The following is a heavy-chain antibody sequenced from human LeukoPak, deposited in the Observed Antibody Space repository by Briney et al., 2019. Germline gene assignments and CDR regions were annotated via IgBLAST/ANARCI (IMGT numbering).Heavy chain of an antibody. CDR3: AKASVYYGPSYYFDY. D-gene: IGHD3-10*01. Sequence: GGSLRLSCAASEFTFSRYWMSWVRQAPGKGLEWVANIKQDGSEKYYVDSVKGRFTISRDNAKNSLYLQMNSLRAEDTAVYYCAKASVYYGPSYYFDYWGQGTLVTVSS. CDR2: IKQDGSEK. J-gene: IGHJ4*02. CDR1: EFTFSRYW. V-gene: IGHV3-7*01.